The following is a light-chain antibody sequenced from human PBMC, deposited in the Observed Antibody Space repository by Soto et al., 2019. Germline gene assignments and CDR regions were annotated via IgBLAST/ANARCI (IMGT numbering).Light chain of an antibody. CDR2: NTN. Sequence: QTVVTQEPSFSVSPGGTVTHTCGLSSGSVSTSYYPSWYQQTPGQAPRTLIYNTNTRSSGVPDRFSGSIVGNKAALTITGAQADDESDYYCVLFMGSGISVFGGGTKLTVL. CDR1: SGSVSTSYY. J-gene: IGLJ2*01. V-gene: IGLV8-61*01. CDR3: VLFMGSGISV.